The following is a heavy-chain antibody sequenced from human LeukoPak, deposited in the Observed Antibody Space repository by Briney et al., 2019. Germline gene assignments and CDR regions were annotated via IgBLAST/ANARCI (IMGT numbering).Heavy chain of an antibody. CDR1: GGSISSGDCY. D-gene: IGHD5-18*01. J-gene: IGHJ5*02. V-gene: IGHV4-30-4*01. Sequence: PSQTLSLTCTASGGSISSGDCYWSWIRQRPGRDLEWIGYIYYSGSTYDNPSLKSRVTISVDTSKNQFSLKLTSVTAADTAVYYCARSIQLWRWFAPWGQGTLVTVSS. CDR3: ARSIQLWRWFAP. CDR2: IYYSGST.